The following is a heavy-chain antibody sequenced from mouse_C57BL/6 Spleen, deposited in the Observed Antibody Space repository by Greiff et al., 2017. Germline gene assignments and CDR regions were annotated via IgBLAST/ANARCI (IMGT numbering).Heavy chain of an antibody. CDR1: GYTFTSYW. Sequence: VQLQQPGAELVMPGASVKLSCKASGYTFTSYWMHWVKQRPGQGLEWIGEIDPSDSYTNYNQKFKGKSTLTVDKSASTAYMQLSRLASEDSAVYYCARSHYYGSSYTYAMDYWGQGTSVTVSS. V-gene: IGHV1-69*01. CDR3: ARSHYYGSSYTYAMDY. D-gene: IGHD1-1*01. CDR2: IDPSDSYT. J-gene: IGHJ4*01.